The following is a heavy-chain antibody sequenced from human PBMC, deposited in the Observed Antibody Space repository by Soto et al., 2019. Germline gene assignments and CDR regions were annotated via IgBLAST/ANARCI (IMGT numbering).Heavy chain of an antibody. J-gene: IGHJ1*01. CDR3: VKDESINWYSGHFRH. CDR2: INWNSGSI. CDR1: GFTFDDYA. V-gene: IGHV3-9*01. D-gene: IGHD6-13*01. Sequence: GGSMRLSCAASGFTFDDYAMHWVRQVPGKGLEWVSGINWNSGSIGYGDSVKGRFAISRDNAKNSLHLQMNSLSAEDTAFYYCVKDESINWYSGHFRHWGQGTLVTVSS.